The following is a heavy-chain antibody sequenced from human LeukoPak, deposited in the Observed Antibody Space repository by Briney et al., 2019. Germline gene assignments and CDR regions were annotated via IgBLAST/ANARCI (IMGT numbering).Heavy chain of an antibody. CDR1: GYTFTSYG. Sequence: ASVKVSCKASGYTFTSYGISWVRQAPGQGLEWMGWISAYNGNTNYAQKLQGRVTMTTDTSTSTAYMELRSLRSDDTAVYYCARNYDSSGYYLTLDYWGQGTLVTVSS. J-gene: IGHJ4*02. CDR2: ISAYNGNT. CDR3: ARNYDSSGYYLTLDY. D-gene: IGHD3-22*01. V-gene: IGHV1-18*01.